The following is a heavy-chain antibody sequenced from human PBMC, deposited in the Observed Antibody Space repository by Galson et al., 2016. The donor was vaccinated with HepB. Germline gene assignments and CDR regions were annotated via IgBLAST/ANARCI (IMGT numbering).Heavy chain of an antibody. Sequence: SLRLSCAASGFPFSAYFMNWIRQPPGKGLDWVSTIKVGGSATDYADSVKGRFTISRDDAKDALFLQMNSLRPEDTAVYYCTTEDWWRFEFWGQGILVTVSS. CDR3: TTEDWWRFEF. CDR1: GFPFSAYF. V-gene: IGHV3-11*01. D-gene: IGHD2-15*01. J-gene: IGHJ4*02. CDR2: IKVGGSAT.